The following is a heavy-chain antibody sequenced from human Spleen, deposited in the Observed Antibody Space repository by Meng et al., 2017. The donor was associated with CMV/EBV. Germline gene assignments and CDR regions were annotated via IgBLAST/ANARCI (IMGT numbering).Heavy chain of an antibody. CDR3: ASRILSSSSRDY. D-gene: IGHD6-6*01. CDR1: GFTFSSYW. Sequence: GESLEISCAASGFTFSSYWMHWVRQAPGKGLVWVSRINSDGSSTSYADSVKGRFTISRDNAKNTLYLQMNSLRAEDTAVYYCASRILSSSSRDYWGQGTLVTVSS. CDR2: INSDGSST. V-gene: IGHV3-74*01. J-gene: IGHJ4*02.